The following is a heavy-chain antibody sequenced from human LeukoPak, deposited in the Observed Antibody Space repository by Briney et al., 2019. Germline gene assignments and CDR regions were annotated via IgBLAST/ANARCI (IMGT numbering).Heavy chain of an antibody. J-gene: IGHJ6*03. Sequence: ASVKVSCKASGYTFIDYHIHWVRQAPGRGLEWMGWISPKSGGTKYAQKFQGRVTMTRDTSISTAYMDLSRLRSDDTAVYYCAKDAGTYYYMDVWGKGTTVTVSS. CDR1: GYTFIDYH. CDR2: ISPKSGGT. CDR3: AKDAGTYYYMDV. V-gene: IGHV1-2*02.